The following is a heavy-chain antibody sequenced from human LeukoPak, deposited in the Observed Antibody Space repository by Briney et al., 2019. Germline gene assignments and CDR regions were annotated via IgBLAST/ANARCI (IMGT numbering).Heavy chain of an antibody. CDR1: GFTFSSYG. J-gene: IGHJ4*02. V-gene: IGHV3-30*18. Sequence: GGSLRLSCAASGFTFSSYGMHWVRQAPGKGLEWVAVISYDGSNKYYADSVEGRFTISRDTSKNTLYLQMNSLRAEDTAVYYCAKTRGYSYGYLYFDYWGQGTLVTVSS. D-gene: IGHD5-18*01. CDR3: AKTRGYSYGYLYFDY. CDR2: ISYDGSNK.